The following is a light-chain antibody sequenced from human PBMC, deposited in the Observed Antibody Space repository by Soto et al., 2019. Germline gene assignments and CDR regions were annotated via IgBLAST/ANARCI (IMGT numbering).Light chain of an antibody. Sequence: QSALTQPASVSGSPGQSITISCTGTSSDVGSYNLVSWYQQHPGKAPKLMIYEVSKRPSGVSNRFSGSKSGNTASLTISGLQAEDEADYYCCSYAGSRVFGTGTKVNV. J-gene: IGLJ1*01. V-gene: IGLV2-23*02. CDR3: CSYAGSRV. CDR2: EVS. CDR1: SSDVGSYNL.